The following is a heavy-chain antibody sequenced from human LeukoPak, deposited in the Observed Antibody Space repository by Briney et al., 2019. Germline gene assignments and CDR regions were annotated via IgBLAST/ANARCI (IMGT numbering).Heavy chain of an antibody. Sequence: PSETLSLTCTVSGGSISSYYWSWIRQPAGKGLEWIGRIYTSGSTNYNPSLKSRVTMSVDTSKNQFSLKLSSVTAADTAVYYCARDLRVADYYGSGAGGWFDPWGQGTLVTVSS. CDR2: IYTSGST. V-gene: IGHV4-4*07. CDR3: ARDLRVADYYGSGAGGWFDP. J-gene: IGHJ5*02. D-gene: IGHD3-10*01. CDR1: GGSISSYY.